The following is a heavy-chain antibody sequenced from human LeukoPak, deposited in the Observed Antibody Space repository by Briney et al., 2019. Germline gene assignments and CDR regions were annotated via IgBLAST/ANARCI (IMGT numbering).Heavy chain of an antibody. CDR2: INHSGST. CDR1: VGSFSSYY. Sequence: SETLSLTCAVYVGSFSSYYWSWIRQPPGKGLEWIGEINHSGSTNYNSSLKSRVTISVDTSKNQFSLKLSSVTAADTAVYYCARGYYGSGSHCCHMDVWGKGPRSPSP. D-gene: IGHD3-10*01. CDR3: ARGYYGSGSHCCHMDV. V-gene: IGHV4-34*01. J-gene: IGHJ6*03.